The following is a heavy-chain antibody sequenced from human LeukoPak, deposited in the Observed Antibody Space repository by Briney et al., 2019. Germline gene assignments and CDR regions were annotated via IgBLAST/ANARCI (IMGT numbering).Heavy chain of an antibody. Sequence: GGSLRLSCAASGFTFSSYGMSWVRQPPGKGLEWVSSIFPSGGEIPYADSVRGRFTISRDNSKSTLSLQMNSLRAEDTAIYYCATYRQVLLPFESWGQGTLVTVSS. CDR2: IFPSGGEI. J-gene: IGHJ4*02. CDR3: ATYRQVLLPFES. V-gene: IGHV3-23*01. CDR1: GFTFSSYG. D-gene: IGHD2-8*02.